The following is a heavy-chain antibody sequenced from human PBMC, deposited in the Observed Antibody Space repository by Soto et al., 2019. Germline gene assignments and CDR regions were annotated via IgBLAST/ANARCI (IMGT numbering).Heavy chain of an antibody. CDR1: GFTFSSYG. CDR3: AKLPGSSGLFDY. V-gene: IGHV3-30*18. CDR2: ISYDGSNK. D-gene: IGHD6-19*01. Sequence: QVQLVESGGGVVQPGRSLRLSCAASGFTFSSYGMHWVRQAPGKGLEWVAVISYDGSNKYYADSVKGRFTISRDNSNNTLYLQMNSLRADDTAVYYCAKLPGSSGLFDYWGQGTLVTVSS. J-gene: IGHJ4*02.